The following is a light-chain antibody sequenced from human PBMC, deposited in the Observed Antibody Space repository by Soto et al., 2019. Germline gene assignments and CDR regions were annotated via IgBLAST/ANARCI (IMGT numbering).Light chain of an antibody. CDR2: GNS. Sequence: QLVLTQPPPVSGAPGQRVTISCTGSSSDIGAGYDVHWYQQLPGTAPKLLIYGNSNRPSGVPDRFSGSKSGTSASLAITGLQADDEADYYCQSYDSSLSGSVFGGGTKLTVL. CDR3: QSYDSSLSGSV. CDR1: SSDIGAGYD. V-gene: IGLV1-40*01. J-gene: IGLJ3*02.